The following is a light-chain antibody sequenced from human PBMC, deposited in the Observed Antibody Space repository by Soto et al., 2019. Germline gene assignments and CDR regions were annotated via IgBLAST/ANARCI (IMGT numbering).Light chain of an antibody. V-gene: IGKV1-39*01. Sequence: DIQLTQSPSSLSASLGDSITITCRASETISTFLNWYQVQPGKAPRLLVYGASYFQVGVPVRFRASGSGTLFTLTIDNLQREDLASYFCQQFFSAVLTFGGGTRVDI. CDR2: GAS. CDR3: QQFFSAVLT. J-gene: IGKJ4*01. CDR1: ETISTF.